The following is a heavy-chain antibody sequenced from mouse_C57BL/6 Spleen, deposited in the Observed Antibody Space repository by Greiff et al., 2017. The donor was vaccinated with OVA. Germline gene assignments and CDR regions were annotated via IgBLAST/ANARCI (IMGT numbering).Heavy chain of an antibody. CDR1: GYTFTSYW. V-gene: IGHV1-64*01. D-gene: IGHD1-1*01. J-gene: IGHJ2*01. CDR3: ARGFITTVVATEYFAY. Sequence: QVQLQQPGAELVKPGASVKLSCKASGYTFTSYWMHWVKQRPGQGLEWIGMIHPNSGSTNYNEKFKSKATLTVDKSSSTAYMQLSSLTSEDSAVYYCARGFITTVVATEYFAYWGQGTTLTVSS. CDR2: IHPNSGST.